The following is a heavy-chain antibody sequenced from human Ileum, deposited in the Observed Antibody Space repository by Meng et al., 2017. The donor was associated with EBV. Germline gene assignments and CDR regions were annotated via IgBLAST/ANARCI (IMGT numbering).Heavy chain of an antibody. J-gene: IGHJ4*02. CDR2: TNEDGGFA. V-gene: IGHV3-74*01. CDR1: GFPFSHYW. Sequence: EGQLVDLGGAFVQPGGPLRPSCATSGFPFSHYWMHWVRQVPGKGLVWVSRTNEDGGFATYADSVRGRFTISRDNTKNILYLQMDSLRAEDTAVYFCSRDLAGPYDDWGQGTLVTVSS. CDR3: SRDLAGPYDD.